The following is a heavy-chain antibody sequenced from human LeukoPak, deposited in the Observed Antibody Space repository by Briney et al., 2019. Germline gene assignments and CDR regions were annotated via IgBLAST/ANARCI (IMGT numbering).Heavy chain of an antibody. CDR1: GYTFSSYS. Sequence: GGSLRLSCAASGYTFSSYSMNRVRQAPGKGLEWVSSISSSSSYIYYADSVKGRFTISRDNAKNSLYLQMNSLRAEDTAVYYCARAIDYDSLTGYYWPIDYWGQGTLVTASS. J-gene: IGHJ4*02. CDR3: ARAIDYDSLTGYYWPIDY. CDR2: ISSSSSYI. V-gene: IGHV3-21*01. D-gene: IGHD3-9*01.